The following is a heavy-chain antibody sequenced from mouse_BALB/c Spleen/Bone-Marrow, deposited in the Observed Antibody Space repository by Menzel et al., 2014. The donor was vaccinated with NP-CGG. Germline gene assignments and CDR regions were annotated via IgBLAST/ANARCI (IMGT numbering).Heavy chain of an antibody. CDR2: INPDSSTI. CDR1: GFDFSRYW. Sequence: EVQVVESGGGLVQPGGSLKHSCAASGFDFSRYWMSWVRQAPGKGLEWIGEINPDSSTINYTPSLKDKFIISRDNAKNTLYLQMSKVRSEDTALYYCSRLYYYGNFAYWGQGTLVTVSA. J-gene: IGHJ3*01. V-gene: IGHV4-1*02. D-gene: IGHD1-1*01. CDR3: SRLYYYGNFAY.